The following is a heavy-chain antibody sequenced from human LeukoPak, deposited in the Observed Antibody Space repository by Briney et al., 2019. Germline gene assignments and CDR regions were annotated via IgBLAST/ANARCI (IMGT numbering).Heavy chain of an antibody. CDR3: ARAPYGSGSYYTDY. CDR2: ISGSGDFS. D-gene: IGHD3-10*01. Sequence: GGSLRLSCIVSGFTFSNYGMSWVRQAPGKGLEWVSAISGSGDFSYYTASVKGRFTISRDNFRNTLYLQMNGLRAEDTAVYYCARAPYGSGSYYTDYWGQGTLVTVSS. V-gene: IGHV3-23*01. J-gene: IGHJ4*02. CDR1: GFTFSNYG.